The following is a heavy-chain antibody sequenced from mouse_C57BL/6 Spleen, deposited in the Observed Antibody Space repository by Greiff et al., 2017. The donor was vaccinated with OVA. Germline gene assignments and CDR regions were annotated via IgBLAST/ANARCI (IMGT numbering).Heavy chain of an antibody. CDR2: IHPNSGST. CDR1: GYTFTSYW. V-gene: IGHV1-64*01. CDR3: AITSITSVLDY. J-gene: IGHJ2*01. Sequence: QVQLQQPGAELVKPGASVKLSCKASGYTFTSYWMHWVKQRPGQGLEWIGMIHPNSGSTNYNEKFKGKATLTADKSSSTAYMQLSSLTSEDSAVYYCAITSITSVLDYWGQGTTLTVSA. D-gene: IGHD1-1*01.